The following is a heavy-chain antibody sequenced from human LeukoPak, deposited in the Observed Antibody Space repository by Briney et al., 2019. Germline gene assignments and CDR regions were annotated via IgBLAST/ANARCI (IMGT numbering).Heavy chain of an antibody. CDR1: GFTFDDYA. Sequence: PGRSLRLSCAASGFTFDDYAMHWVRQAPGKGLEWVSGISWNSGSIGYADSVKGRFTISRDNAKNSLYLQINSLRAEDTALYYCAKDISWELRGTQNAFDIWGQGTMVTVSS. J-gene: IGHJ3*02. CDR3: AKDISWELRGTQNAFDI. V-gene: IGHV3-9*01. CDR2: ISWNSGSI. D-gene: IGHD1-26*01.